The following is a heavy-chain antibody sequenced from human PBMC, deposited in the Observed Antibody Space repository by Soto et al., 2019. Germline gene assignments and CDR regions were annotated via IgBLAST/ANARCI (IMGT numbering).Heavy chain of an antibody. CDR1: GYTFTGFY. J-gene: IGHJ4*02. Sequence: QVQLVQSGAEVKKPGASVKVSCKASGYTFTGFYMHWVRQAPGQGLEWMGWINPNSGDTEYAQNFQGWVTMTRDTSISTAYMEPNMLKSDDTAVYYCASGGSTVTREFDYWGQGTLVSVS. CDR3: ASGGSTVTREFDY. CDR2: INPNSGDT. V-gene: IGHV1-2*04. D-gene: IGHD4-17*01.